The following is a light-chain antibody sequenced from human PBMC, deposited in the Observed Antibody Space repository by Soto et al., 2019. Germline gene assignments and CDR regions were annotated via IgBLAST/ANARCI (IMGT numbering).Light chain of an antibody. V-gene: IGLV1-44*01. CDR2: SNN. CDR3: AAWDDSLNAYV. Sequence: QPVLTQPPSASGTPGQRVTISCSGSSFNIGSNTVNWYQQLPGTAPKLLIYSNNQRPSGVPDRFSGSKSGTSASLAISGLQSEDEVDYYCAAWDDSLNAYVFGTGTKLTVL. CDR1: SFNIGSNT. J-gene: IGLJ1*01.